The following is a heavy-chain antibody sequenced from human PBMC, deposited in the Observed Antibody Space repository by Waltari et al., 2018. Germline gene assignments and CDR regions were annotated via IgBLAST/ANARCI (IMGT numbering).Heavy chain of an antibody. CDR3: ARDHPPRGYSYGPFDY. CDR2: IYYSGST. Sequence: QLQLQESGPGLVKPSETLSLTCTVSGGSISSSSYYWGWIRQPPGKGLEWIGSIYYSGSTYYNPALKSRVTISVDTSKNQFSLKLSSVTAADTAVYYCARDHPPRGYSYGPFDYWGQGTLVTVSS. D-gene: IGHD5-18*01. J-gene: IGHJ4*02. CDR1: GGSISSSSYY. V-gene: IGHV4-39*07.